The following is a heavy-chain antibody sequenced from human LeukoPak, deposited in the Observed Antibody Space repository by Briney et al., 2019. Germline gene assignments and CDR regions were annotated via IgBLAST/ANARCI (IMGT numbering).Heavy chain of an antibody. J-gene: IGHJ4*02. Sequence: GGSLRLSCAASGFTFSDYYMSWIRQAPGKGLEWVSYISSSSSYTNYADSVKGRFTISRDNAKNSLYLQMNSLRAEDTAVYYCARGYSNYYFDYWGQGTPVTVSS. D-gene: IGHD4-11*01. V-gene: IGHV3-11*03. CDR1: GFTFSDYY. CDR2: ISSSSSYT. CDR3: ARGYSNYYFDY.